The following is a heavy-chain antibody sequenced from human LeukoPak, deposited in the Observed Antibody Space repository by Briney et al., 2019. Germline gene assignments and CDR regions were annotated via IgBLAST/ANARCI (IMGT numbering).Heavy chain of an antibody. Sequence: GGSLRLSCAASTFSFSDFWMSWVRQAPGKGLEWVGNIKQDGSEKNYVDSVKGRFTISRDNAKKLLYLQMDSLRAEDTAIYYCATINLRPYWGQGTLVTVSS. J-gene: IGHJ4*02. CDR2: IKQDGSEK. CDR1: TFSFSDFW. V-gene: IGHV3-7*03. CDR3: ATINLRPY. D-gene: IGHD1-1*01.